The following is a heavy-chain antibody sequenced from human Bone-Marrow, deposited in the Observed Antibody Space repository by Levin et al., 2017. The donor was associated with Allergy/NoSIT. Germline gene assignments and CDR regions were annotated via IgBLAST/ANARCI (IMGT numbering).Heavy chain of an antibody. CDR1: GFTFSTYS. CDR3: ARDHSSRGAFEI. Sequence: AGSLRLSCAASGFTFSTYSMNWVRQAPGKGLEWVSTISSDSNYIYYAASVKGRFTFSRDNAKNSLYLQLNSLRAEDTAVYYCARDHSSRGAFEIWGQGTMVTVSS. CDR2: ISSDSNYI. D-gene: IGHD4-11*01. V-gene: IGHV3-21*01. J-gene: IGHJ3*02.